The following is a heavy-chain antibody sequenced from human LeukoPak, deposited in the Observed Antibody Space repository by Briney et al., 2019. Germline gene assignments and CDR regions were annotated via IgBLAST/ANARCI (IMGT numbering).Heavy chain of an antibody. CDR2: IYYSGST. CDR1: GGSISSSSYY. V-gene: IGHV4-39*01. Sequence: SETLSLTCTVSGGSISSSSYYWGWIRQPPGKGLEWIGSIYYSGSTYYNPSLKSRVTISVDTSKNQLSLKLSSVTAADTAVYYCASDSSAWYVELGGYWGQGTLVTVSS. D-gene: IGHD6-19*01. J-gene: IGHJ4*02. CDR3: ASDSSAWYVELGGY.